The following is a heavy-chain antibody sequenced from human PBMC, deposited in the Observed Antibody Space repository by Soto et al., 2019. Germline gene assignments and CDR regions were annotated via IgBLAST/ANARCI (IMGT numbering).Heavy chain of an antibody. J-gene: IGHJ5*02. CDR1: GGSISSYY. CDR2: IYTSGST. Sequence: SETLSLTCTVSGGSISSYYWSWIRQPAGKGLEWIVRIYTSGSTNYNPSLKSRVTMSVDTSKNQFSLKLSSVTAADTAVYYCARESYDFWIGRPNNWFDTCGQGTLGTVSS. V-gene: IGHV4-4*07. D-gene: IGHD3-3*01. CDR3: ARESYDFWIGRPNNWFDT.